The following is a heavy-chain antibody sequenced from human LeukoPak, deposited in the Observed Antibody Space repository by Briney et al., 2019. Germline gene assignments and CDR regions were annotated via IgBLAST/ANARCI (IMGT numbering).Heavy chain of an antibody. CDR1: GFTFSDYY. J-gene: IGHJ3*02. V-gene: IGHV3-11*04. Sequence: GGSLRLSCAASGFTFSDYYMSWIRQAPGKGLEWVSYISSSGSTIYYADSVKGRFTISRDNAKNSLYLQMNSLRAEDTAVYYCARGPGIVVVVAGPGAFDIWGQGTVVTVSS. D-gene: IGHD2-15*01. CDR3: ARGPGIVVVVAGPGAFDI. CDR2: ISSSGSTI.